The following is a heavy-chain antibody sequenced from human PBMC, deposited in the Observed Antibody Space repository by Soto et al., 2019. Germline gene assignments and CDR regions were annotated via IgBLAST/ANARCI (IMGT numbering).Heavy chain of an antibody. CDR2: INHSGST. D-gene: IGHD4-17*01. CDR3: ARDHDYGGRIDY. Sequence: SETLSLTCAVYGGSFSGSYWSWIRQPPGKGLEWIGEINHSGSTNYNPSLKSRVTISVDTSKNQFSLKLSSVTAADTAVYYCARDHDYGGRIDYCGQGTLVTVSS. V-gene: IGHV4-34*01. CDR1: GGSFSGSY. J-gene: IGHJ4*02.